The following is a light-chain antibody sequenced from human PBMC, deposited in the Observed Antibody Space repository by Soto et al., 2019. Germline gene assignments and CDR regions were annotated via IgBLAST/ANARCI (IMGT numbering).Light chain of an antibody. CDR3: QQYAKGPPQT. CDR2: DAS. V-gene: IGKV3-11*01. J-gene: IGKJ1*01. CDR1: QSIRRY. Sequence: ESMLTQSPATLSLSPGERSTLSCRASQSIRRYLAWYQQKPGQAPRLLIYDASNRVTGVPARFSGSGYGTEFTLTISNLQSEDFAVYYCQQYAKGPPQTFGQGTKVDIK.